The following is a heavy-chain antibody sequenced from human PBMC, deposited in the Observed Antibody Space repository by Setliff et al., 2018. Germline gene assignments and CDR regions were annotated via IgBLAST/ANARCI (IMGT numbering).Heavy chain of an antibody. J-gene: IGHJ4*02. D-gene: IGHD5-18*01. V-gene: IGHV4-59*11. Sequence: PSETLSLTCTISGGSINGHYWGWIRQPPGKGLEWIGNIYYTGKTNYNHSLKSRVTISVDTSKNQFTLKVNSVTAADTAVYYCARSSPSGDSYGPLDYWGQGTLVTVSS. CDR3: ARSSPSGDSYGPLDY. CDR2: IYYTGKT. CDR1: GGSINGHY.